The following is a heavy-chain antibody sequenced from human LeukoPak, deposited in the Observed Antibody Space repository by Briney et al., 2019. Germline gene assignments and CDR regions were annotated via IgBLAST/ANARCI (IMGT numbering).Heavy chain of an antibody. CDR2: IIPIFGTA. CDR3: ARDGAAVADTYYYYGMDV. V-gene: IGHV1-69*06. CDR1: GGTFSSYA. Sequence: SVKVSCKASGGTFSSYAISWVRQAPGQGLEWMGGIIPIFGTANYAQKFRGRVTITADKSTSTAYMELSSLRSEDTAVYYCARDGAAVADTYYYYGMDVWGQGTTVTVSS. J-gene: IGHJ6*02. D-gene: IGHD6-19*01.